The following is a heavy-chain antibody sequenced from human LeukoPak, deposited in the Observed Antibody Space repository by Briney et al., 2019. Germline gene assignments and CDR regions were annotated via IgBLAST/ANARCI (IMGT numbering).Heavy chain of an antibody. J-gene: IGHJ4*02. CDR3: ARGHSGYPYYFDY. D-gene: IGHD5-12*01. Sequence: ASETPSLTCTVSGGSISYYYWSWIRQPPGKGLECIGYFYYSGSTNYNPSLKSRVTMSVDTSKNEFSLKLTSVTAADTAVYYCARGHSGYPYYFDYWGQGALVTVSS. V-gene: IGHV4-59*01. CDR1: GGSISYYY. CDR2: FYYSGST.